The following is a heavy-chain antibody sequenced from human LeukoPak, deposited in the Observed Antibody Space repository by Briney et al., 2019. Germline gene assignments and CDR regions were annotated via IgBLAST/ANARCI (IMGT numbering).Heavy chain of an antibody. CDR1: GLTFRTYA. Sequence: GGSLRLSCAASGLTFRTYAMSWVRQAPGKGLEWVSSISDSGGYTFYADSVKGRFTISRDNSKNTLFLQMNTLRAEDTAVYYCAAVTPPDYWGQGTLVTVSS. CDR3: AAVTPPDY. V-gene: IGHV3-23*01. D-gene: IGHD4-23*01. CDR2: ISDSGGYT. J-gene: IGHJ4*02.